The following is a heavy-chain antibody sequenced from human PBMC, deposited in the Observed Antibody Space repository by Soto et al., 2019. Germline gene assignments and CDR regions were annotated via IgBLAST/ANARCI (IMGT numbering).Heavy chain of an antibody. D-gene: IGHD6-19*01. CDR1: GFTFSSYW. V-gene: IGHV3-74*01. Sequence: EVQLVESGGGLVQPGGSLRLSCAASGFTFSSYWMYWVRQAPGKGLVWVSRTNSDGSDTSYADSVKGRFTISRDNAKNTWYLQMNSLRAEDTAVYYCARDRGWSLFDYWGQGTLVTVSS. CDR2: TNSDGSDT. J-gene: IGHJ4*02. CDR3: ARDRGWSLFDY.